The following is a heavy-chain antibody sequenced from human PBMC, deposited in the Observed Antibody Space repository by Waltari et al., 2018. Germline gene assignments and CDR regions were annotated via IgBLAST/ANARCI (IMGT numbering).Heavy chain of an antibody. CDR3: AGGYSSGWYAAFDI. Sequence: WSWMRQPPGKGLEWIGYIYYSGSTNYNPSLKSRVTISVDTSKNQFSLKLSSVTAADTAVYYCAGGYSSGWYAAFDIWGQGTMVTVSS. J-gene: IGHJ3*02. D-gene: IGHD6-19*01. CDR2: IYYSGST. V-gene: IGHV4-59*01.